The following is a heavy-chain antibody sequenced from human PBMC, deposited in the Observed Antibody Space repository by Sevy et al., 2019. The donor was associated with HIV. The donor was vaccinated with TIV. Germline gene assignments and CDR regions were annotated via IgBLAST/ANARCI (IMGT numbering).Heavy chain of an antibody. V-gene: IGHV4-59*01. D-gene: IGHD5-12*01. CDR3: ARSRRGYIKYFDY. CDR1: GGSISSYY. Sequence: SETLSLTCTVSGGSISSYYWSWIRQPPGKGLEWIGYIYYSGSTNYNPSLKSRVTISVDTSKNQFSLKLSSVTAADTAVYYCARSRRGYIKYFDYWGQGTLVTVSS. CDR2: IYYSGST. J-gene: IGHJ4*02.